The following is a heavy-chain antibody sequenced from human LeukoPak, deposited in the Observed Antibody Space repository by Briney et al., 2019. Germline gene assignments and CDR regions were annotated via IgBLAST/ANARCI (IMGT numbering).Heavy chain of an antibody. Sequence: ASVKVSCKASGYTFTSYGISWVRQAPGQELEWMGWISAYNGNTNYAQKLQGRVTMTTDTSTSTAYMELRSLRSDDTAVYYCARALYCSGGSCDNRAFDIWGQGTMVTVSS. CDR2: ISAYNGNT. CDR3: ARALYCSGGSCDNRAFDI. V-gene: IGHV1-18*01. CDR1: GYTFTSYG. D-gene: IGHD2-15*01. J-gene: IGHJ3*02.